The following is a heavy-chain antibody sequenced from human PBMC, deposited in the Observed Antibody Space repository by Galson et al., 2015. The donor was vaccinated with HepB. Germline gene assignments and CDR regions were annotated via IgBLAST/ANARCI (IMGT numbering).Heavy chain of an antibody. J-gene: IGHJ3*02. V-gene: IGHV3-30*18. Sequence: SLRLSCAASGFTFSSYGMHWVRQAPGKGLEWVAVISHDGSNKYYADSVKGRFTISRDNSKNTLYLQMNSLRAEDTAVYYCAKGFNIQWLGSAFDIWGQGTMVTVSS. D-gene: IGHD3-22*01. CDR3: AKGFNIQWLGSAFDI. CDR1: GFTFSSYG. CDR2: ISHDGSNK.